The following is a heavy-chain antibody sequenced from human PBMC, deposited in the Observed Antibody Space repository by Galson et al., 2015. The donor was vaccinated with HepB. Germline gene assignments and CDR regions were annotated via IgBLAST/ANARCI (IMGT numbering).Heavy chain of an antibody. D-gene: IGHD3-3*01. CDR3: AVGEWLSYYYYGMDV. CDR1: GGTFSSYA. Sequence: SVKVSCKASGGTFSSYAISWVRQAPGQGLEWMGGIIPIFGTANYAQKFQGRVTITADESTSTAYMELSSLRSEDTAVYYCAVGEWLSYYYYGMDVWGQGTTVTVSS. CDR2: IIPIFGTA. V-gene: IGHV1-69*13. J-gene: IGHJ6*02.